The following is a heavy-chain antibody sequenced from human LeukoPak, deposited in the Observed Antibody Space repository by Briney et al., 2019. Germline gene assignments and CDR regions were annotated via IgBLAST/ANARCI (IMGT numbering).Heavy chain of an antibody. CDR2: IYYSGNT. V-gene: IGHV4-39*01. CDR3: ARQGVLPQLERPRAPDY. Sequence: SETLSLTCTVSGGSIRSSSYYWGWIRQPPGKGLEWIGSIYYSGNTSYNPSLKSRVTISVDTSKNQFSLKLSSVTAADTAVYYCARQGVLPQLERPRAPDYWGQGTLVTVSS. J-gene: IGHJ4*02. D-gene: IGHD1-1*01. CDR1: GGSIRSSSYY.